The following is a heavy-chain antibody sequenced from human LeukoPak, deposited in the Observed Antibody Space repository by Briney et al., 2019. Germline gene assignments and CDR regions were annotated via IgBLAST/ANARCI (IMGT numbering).Heavy chain of an antibody. V-gene: IGHV1-2*02. Sequence: GASVKVSCKASGYTFTGYYMHWVRQAPGQGLEWMGWINPNSGGTNYAQKFQGRVTMTRDTSISTAYMELSRLRSDDTAVYYRARGRGSGSLSLLPDEYYFDYWGQGTLVTVSS. CDR2: INPNSGGT. J-gene: IGHJ4*02. D-gene: IGHD3-10*01. CDR1: GYTFTGYY. CDR3: ARGRGSGSLSLLPDEYYFDY.